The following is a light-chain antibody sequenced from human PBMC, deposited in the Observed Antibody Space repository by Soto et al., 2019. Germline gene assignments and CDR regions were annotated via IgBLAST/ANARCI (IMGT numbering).Light chain of an antibody. CDR2: GAS. CDR1: RGIYTH. Sequence: DIQMAQSPSSLSASVGDRVTITCRASRGIYTHLAWYQQKPGNAPKLLIYGASTLQSGVPSRFSASGSGTDFFLTISGLQSEDVGTYYCQQSFSPPYTFGQGTKLEIK. CDR3: QQSFSPPYT. V-gene: IGKV1-27*01. J-gene: IGKJ2*01.